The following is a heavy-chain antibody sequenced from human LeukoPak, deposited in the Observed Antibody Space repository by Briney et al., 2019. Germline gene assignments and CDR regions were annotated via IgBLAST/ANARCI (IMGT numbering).Heavy chain of an antibody. J-gene: IGHJ6*03. CDR1: DGSISSYY. CDR2: IYYSGST. V-gene: IGHV4-59*01. D-gene: IGHD4-17*01. CDR3: AREGLAYGDYYYYMDV. Sequence: SETLSLTCTVSDGSISSYYWSWIRQPPGKGLGWIGLIYYSGSTNYNPSLKSRVTISVDTSKNQFSLKLSSVTAADTAVYYCAREGLAYGDYYYYMDVWGKGTTVTISS.